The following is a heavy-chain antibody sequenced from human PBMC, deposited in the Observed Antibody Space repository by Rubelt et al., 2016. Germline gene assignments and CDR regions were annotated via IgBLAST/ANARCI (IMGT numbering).Heavy chain of an antibody. D-gene: IGHD1-26*01. CDR2: ISSNGNIK. V-gene: IGHV3-30*04. CDR3: ATDPVEATTVRHFDY. Sequence: SSYVLHWVRQAPGKGLEWVAVISSNGNIKYYADSVNGRFTISRDNSKNTLFLHMNSLRGEETAVYYCATDPVEATTVRHFDYWGQGTLVTVSS. J-gene: IGHJ4*02. CDR1: SSYV.